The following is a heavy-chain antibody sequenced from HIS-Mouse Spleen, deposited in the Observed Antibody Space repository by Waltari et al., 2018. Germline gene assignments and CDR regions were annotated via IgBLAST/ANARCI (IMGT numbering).Heavy chain of an antibody. CDR1: GGSIRRSSYY. Sequence: QLQLQESGPGLVKPSENLSLTCTVSGGSIRRSSYYWGWIRQPPGEGLEWIGSIYYSGSTYYNPSLKSRVTISVDTSKNQFSLKLSSVTAADTAVYYCAREIPYSSSWYDWYFDLWGRGTLVTVSS. J-gene: IGHJ2*01. CDR3: AREIPYSSSWYDWYFDL. V-gene: IGHV4-39*07. D-gene: IGHD6-13*01. CDR2: IYYSGST.